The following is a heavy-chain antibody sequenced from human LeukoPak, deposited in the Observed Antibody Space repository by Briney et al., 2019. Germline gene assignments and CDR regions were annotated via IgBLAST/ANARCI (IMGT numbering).Heavy chain of an antibody. V-gene: IGHV1-24*01. Sequence: ASVKVSCKVSGYTLTELSMHWVRRAPGKGLEWMGGFDPEDGETIYAQKFQGRVTMTEDTSTDTAYMELSSLRSEDTAVYYCATLSITMVRGALDYWGQGTLVTVSS. CDR1: GYTLTELS. CDR3: ATLSITMVRGALDY. J-gene: IGHJ4*02. D-gene: IGHD3-10*01. CDR2: FDPEDGET.